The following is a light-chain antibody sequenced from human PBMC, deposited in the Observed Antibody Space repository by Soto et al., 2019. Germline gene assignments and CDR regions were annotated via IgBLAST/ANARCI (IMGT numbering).Light chain of an antibody. CDR2: EVS. J-gene: IGKJ4*01. CDR1: QSLLHTDGKTY. Sequence: DVVMTQTPISLSVTPGQPASISCESSQSLLHTDGKTYLYWYLQKPGQPPQILIYEVSNLFSGVPDRFSGSGSGTYFTLKVSRVEAEDVGVYYCMQSAQLPLTFGGGTKVEIK. V-gene: IGKV2D-29*01. CDR3: MQSAQLPLT.